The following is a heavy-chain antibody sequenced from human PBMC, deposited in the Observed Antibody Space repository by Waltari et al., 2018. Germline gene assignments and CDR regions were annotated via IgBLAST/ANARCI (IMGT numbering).Heavy chain of an antibody. CDR1: GFTFSSYW. V-gene: IGHV3-7*01. Sequence: EVQLVESGGGLVQPGGSLRLSCAASGFTFSSYWMSWVRQAPGKGLEWGANIKQDGSEKYYVDAVKGRFTIARDNAKNSLYLQMNSLRAEDTAVYYCAREGYSYGSEFDYWGQGTLVTVSS. D-gene: IGHD5-18*01. CDR3: AREGYSYGSEFDY. J-gene: IGHJ4*02. CDR2: IKQDGSEK.